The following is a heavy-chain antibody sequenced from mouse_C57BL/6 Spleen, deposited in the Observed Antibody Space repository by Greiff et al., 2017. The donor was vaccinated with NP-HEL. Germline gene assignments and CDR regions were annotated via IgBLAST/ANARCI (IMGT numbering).Heavy chain of an antibody. CDR2: IYPGNSDT. CDR1: GYTFTSYW. Sequence: VHVKQSGTVLARPGASVKMSCKTSGYTFTSYWMHWVKQRPGQGLEWIGAIYPGNSDTSYNQKFKGKAKLTAVTSASTAYMELSSLTNEDSAVYYCTREGEYYYGSSFAYWGQGTLVTVSA. D-gene: IGHD1-1*01. CDR3: TREGEYYYGSSFAY. V-gene: IGHV1-5*01. J-gene: IGHJ3*01.